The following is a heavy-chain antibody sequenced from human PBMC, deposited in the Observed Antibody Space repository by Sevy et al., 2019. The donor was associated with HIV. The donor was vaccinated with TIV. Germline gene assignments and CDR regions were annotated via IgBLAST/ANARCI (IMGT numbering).Heavy chain of an antibody. Sequence: GGSLRLSCTASGFTFGDYAMSWVRQAPGKGLEWVGFIRSKAYGGTTKYAASVKGRFIISRDDSKCIAYLQMNSLKTEDTAVYYCTRVRSSSFFDYWGQGTLVTVSS. V-gene: IGHV3-49*04. J-gene: IGHJ4*02. D-gene: IGHD6-13*01. CDR3: TRVRSSSFFDY. CDR2: IRSKAYGGTT. CDR1: GFTFGDYA.